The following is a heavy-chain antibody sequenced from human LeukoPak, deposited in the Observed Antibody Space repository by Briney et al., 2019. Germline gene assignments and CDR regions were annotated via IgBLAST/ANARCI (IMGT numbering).Heavy chain of an antibody. J-gene: IGHJ4*02. V-gene: IGHV3-30*04. CDR2: ISYDGSNK. CDR1: GFTFSSYA. CDR3: AKVRSEDTAGYFDY. Sequence: PGGSLRLSCAASGFTFSSYAMHWVRQAPGKGLEWVAVISYDGSNKYYADSVKGRFTISRDNSKNTLYLQMNSLRAEDTAVYYCAKVRSEDTAGYFDYWGQGTLVTVSS. D-gene: IGHD5-18*01.